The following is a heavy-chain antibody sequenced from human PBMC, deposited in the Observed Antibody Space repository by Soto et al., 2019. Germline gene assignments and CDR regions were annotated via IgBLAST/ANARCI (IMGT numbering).Heavy chain of an antibody. CDR1: GFTFSSYG. J-gene: IGHJ4*02. CDR2: IWYDGSKK. Sequence: QVHLVESGGGVVQPGRSLRLSCAASGFTFSSYGMHWVRQAPGKGLEWVAIIWYDGSKKYYADSVKGRFTISRDNSKNTLFLQRNTLRVEDTAVYYCATGGSGGISPEYWGQGTLVTVSS. CDR3: ATGGSGGISPEY. V-gene: IGHV3-33*01. D-gene: IGHD2-15*01.